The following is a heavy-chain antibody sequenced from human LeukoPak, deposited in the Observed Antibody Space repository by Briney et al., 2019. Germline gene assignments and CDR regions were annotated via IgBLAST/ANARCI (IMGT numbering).Heavy chain of an antibody. CDR3: ARDAQSGAFSDFDY. V-gene: IGHV3-30-3*01. D-gene: IGHD1-26*01. CDR1: GFTFSSYA. CDR2: ITHNGGTQ. Sequence: HPGGSLRLSCAASGFTFSSYAMHWVRQAPGEGLEWVAIITHNGGTQYYADSVKGRFTISRDNSQSTVFLQMNSLRPEDTAVYYCARDAQSGAFSDFDYWGQGTLVTVSS. J-gene: IGHJ4*02.